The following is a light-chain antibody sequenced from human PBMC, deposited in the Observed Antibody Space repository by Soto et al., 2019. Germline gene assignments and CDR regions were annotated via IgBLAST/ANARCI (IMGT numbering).Light chain of an antibody. CDR3: QSYDSSLSGHYV. CDR1: SSNIGAGYD. Sequence: SVLTQPPSVSGAPGQRVTISCTGSSSNIGAGYDVHWYQQLPGTAPKLLIYGNSNRPSGVPDRFSGSKSGTSASLAITGLQAEDEADYYCQSYDSSLSGHYVFGTGTKVTV. J-gene: IGLJ1*01. V-gene: IGLV1-40*01. CDR2: GNS.